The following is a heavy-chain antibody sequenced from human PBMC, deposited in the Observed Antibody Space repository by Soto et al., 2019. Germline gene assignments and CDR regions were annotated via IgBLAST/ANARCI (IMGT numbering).Heavy chain of an antibody. CDR2: NNYRADT. V-gene: IGHV4-31*03. J-gene: IGHJ4*02. CDR1: GGSIDNNGYS. D-gene: IGHD6-19*01. Sequence: SETLSLTCIVSGGSIDNNGYSWTWIRQRPGGGLEWLGSNNYRADTYYTPSLKSRTTISLDTSQNHFSLWLTSVTAADTGIYYCARGGSGWKALNYFDSWGQGILVTVSS. CDR3: ARGGSGWKALNYFDS.